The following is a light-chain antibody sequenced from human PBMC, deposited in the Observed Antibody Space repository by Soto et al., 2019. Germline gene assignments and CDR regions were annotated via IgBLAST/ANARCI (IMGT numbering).Light chain of an antibody. CDR3: QSYDSSLSGSKVV. CDR1: SSNIGAGYD. J-gene: IGLJ2*01. CDR2: GNR. Sequence: QSVLTQPPSVSGSPGQRVTISCTWSSSNIGAGYDVHWYQQLPGTAPKLVIYGNRNRPSGVPDRFSGSKSGTSASLTITALQAEDEADYYCQSYDSSLSGSKVVFGGGTKLTVL. V-gene: IGLV1-40*01.